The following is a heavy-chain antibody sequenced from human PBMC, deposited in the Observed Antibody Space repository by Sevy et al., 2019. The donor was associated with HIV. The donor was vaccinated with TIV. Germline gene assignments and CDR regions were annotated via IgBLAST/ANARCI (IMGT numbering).Heavy chain of an antibody. J-gene: IGHJ4*02. CDR2: IQYDGNDK. CDR3: AKNTAAAGAGGFDY. D-gene: IGHD6-13*01. V-gene: IGHV3-30*02. CDR1: RFIFNDYG. Sequence: GGYLRLSCAASRFIFNDYGMHCVRQAPGKGLEWVAFIQYDGNDKYYADSMRGRFTISRDNSKNMLFLQMNSLRSEDTAMYYCAKNTAAAGAGGFDYWGQGTLVTVSS.